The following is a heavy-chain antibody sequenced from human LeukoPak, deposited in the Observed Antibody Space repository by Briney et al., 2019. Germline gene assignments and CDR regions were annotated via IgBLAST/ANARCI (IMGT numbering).Heavy chain of an antibody. V-gene: IGHV3-23*01. CDR1: GFTFSSYA. CDR3: AKDGVVVPAVYFDY. J-gene: IGHJ4*02. D-gene: IGHD2-2*01. Sequence: GGSLRLSCAASGFTFSSYAMSWVRQAPGKGLEWVSAISGSGGCTYYADSVKGRFTISRDNSKNTLYLQMNSLRAEDTAVYYCAKDGVVVPAVYFDYWGQGTLVTVSS. CDR2: ISGSGGCT.